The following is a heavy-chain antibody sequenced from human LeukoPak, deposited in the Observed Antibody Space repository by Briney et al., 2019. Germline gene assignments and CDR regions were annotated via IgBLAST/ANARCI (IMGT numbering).Heavy chain of an antibody. CDR1: GFTFSSYA. J-gene: IGHJ4*02. CDR2: ISYDGSNK. CDR3: AGGVRRPGSGSYSIRYFDF. Sequence: GGSLRLSCAASGFTFSSYAMHWVRQAPGKGLEWVAVISYDGSNKYYADSVKGRFTISRDNSKNTLYLQMNSLRAGDTAVYYCAGGVRRPGSGSYSIRYFDFWGQGTLVTVSS. D-gene: IGHD3-10*01. V-gene: IGHV3-30-3*01.